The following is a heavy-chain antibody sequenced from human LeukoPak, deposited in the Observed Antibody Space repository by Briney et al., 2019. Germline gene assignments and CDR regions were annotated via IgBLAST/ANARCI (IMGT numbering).Heavy chain of an antibody. CDR1: GGSFSGYY. J-gene: IGHJ4*02. Sequence: SETLSLTCAVYGGSFSGYYWSWIRQPPGKGLEWIGEINHSGSTNYNPSLKSRVTISVDTSKNQFSLKLSSVTAADTAVYYCVAGQLVGGYYFDYWGQGTLVTVSS. V-gene: IGHV4-34*01. CDR2: INHSGST. D-gene: IGHD6-6*01. CDR3: VAGQLVGGYYFDY.